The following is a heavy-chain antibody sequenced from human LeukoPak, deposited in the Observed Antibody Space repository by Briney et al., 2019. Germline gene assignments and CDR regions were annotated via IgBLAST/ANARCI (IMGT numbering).Heavy chain of an antibody. V-gene: IGHV3-33*01. CDR2: IWYDGSNK. CDR1: GFTFSSYG. J-gene: IGHJ4*02. Sequence: GRSLRLSCAASGFTFSSYGMHWVRQAPGKGLEWVAVIWYDGSNKYYADSVKGRFTISRDNSKNTLYLQMNSLRAEDTAVYYCARGAGRYGDYVDYWGQGTLVTVSS. CDR3: ARGAGRYGDYVDY. D-gene: IGHD4-17*01.